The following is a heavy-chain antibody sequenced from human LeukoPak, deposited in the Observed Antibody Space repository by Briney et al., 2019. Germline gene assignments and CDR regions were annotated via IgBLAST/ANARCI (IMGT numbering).Heavy chain of an antibody. D-gene: IGHD6-25*01. V-gene: IGHV4-59*11. CDR2: IYYTGST. CDR3: ARGHRAAALVSYYFDY. Sequence: SETPSLTCTVSGGSIIGHYWNWIRQAPGKGLEWIGYIYYTGSTSYTPSLKSRVTLSVVTSKNQFSLKLDSVTAADTAVYYCARGHRAAALVSYYFDYWGQGTLVSVSS. J-gene: IGHJ4*02. CDR1: GGSIIGHY.